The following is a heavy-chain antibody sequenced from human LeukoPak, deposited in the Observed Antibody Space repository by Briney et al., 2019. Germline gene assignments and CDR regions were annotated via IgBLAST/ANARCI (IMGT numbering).Heavy chain of an antibody. V-gene: IGHV3-23*01. CDR2: ISDSGGNT. CDR3: AQDEGFSWRVWWDH. Sequence: PGGSLRLSCAASGFTFSSYGMSWVRQAPGKGLEWVSAISDSGGNTFYADSVKGRFTISRDTSKNTLYLQMNSLRAEDTAVYYCAQDEGFSWRVWWDHWGQGTLVTVSS. J-gene: IGHJ4*02. D-gene: IGHD3-16*01. CDR1: GFTFSSYG.